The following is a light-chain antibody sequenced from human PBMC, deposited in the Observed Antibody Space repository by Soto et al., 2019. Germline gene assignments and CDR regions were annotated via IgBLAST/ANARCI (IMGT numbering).Light chain of an antibody. CDR2: GAS. CDR1: QGVGY. J-gene: IGKJ5*01. CDR3: QQWHSSPSIT. V-gene: IGKV3-20*01. Sequence: EIGWTQTPATLSLSPGERATLSCRSGQGVGYLAWYQQKPGQSPRLLLYGASNRATGVPDRFSGSGSGTDFTLTISSLEPEDFAVYFCQQWHSSPSITFGQGTRLEIK.